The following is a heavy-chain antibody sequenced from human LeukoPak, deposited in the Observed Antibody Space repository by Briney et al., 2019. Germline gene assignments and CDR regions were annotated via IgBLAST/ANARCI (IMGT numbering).Heavy chain of an antibody. CDR1: GGTFSSYA. CDR3: ARSTVGSSWYNWFDP. Sequence: AASVKVSCKASGGTFSSYAISWVRQAPGQGLEWMWKIIPIFGIANYAQNFQGRVTITADKSTSTAYMELSSLRSEDRAVYYCARSTVGSSWYNWFDPWGQGTLVTVSS. J-gene: IGHJ5*02. V-gene: IGHV1-69*04. D-gene: IGHD6-13*01. CDR2: IIPIFGIA.